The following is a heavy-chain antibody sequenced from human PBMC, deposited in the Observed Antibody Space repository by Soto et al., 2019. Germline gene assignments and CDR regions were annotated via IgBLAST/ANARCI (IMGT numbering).Heavy chain of an antibody. CDR2: ISYDGSNK. D-gene: IGHD5-12*01. CDR3: AKSQGGYDGNYFDY. Sequence: GGSLRLSCAASGFTFSSYGMHWVRQAPGKGLEWVAVISYDGSNKYYADSVKGRFTISRDNSKNTLYLQMNSLRAEDTAVYYCAKSQGGYDGNYFDYWGQGTLVTVSS. V-gene: IGHV3-30*18. CDR1: GFTFSSYG. J-gene: IGHJ4*02.